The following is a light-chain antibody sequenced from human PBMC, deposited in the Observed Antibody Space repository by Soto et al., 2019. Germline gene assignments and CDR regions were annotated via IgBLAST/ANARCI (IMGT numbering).Light chain of an antibody. CDR2: DAS. J-gene: IGKJ1*01. CDR1: QSVSSY. Sequence: EIVLTQSPATLSLSPGERATLSCRASQSVSSYLAWYQQKPGQAPRLLIYDASNRATGIPARFSGSGSGTDFTLTISNLEPEDFAVYYCQHRSNFTWTFGQGTKVEIK. V-gene: IGKV3-11*01. CDR3: QHRSNFTWT.